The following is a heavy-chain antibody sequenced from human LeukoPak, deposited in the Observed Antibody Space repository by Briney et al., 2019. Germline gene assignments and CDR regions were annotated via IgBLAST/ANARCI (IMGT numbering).Heavy chain of an antibody. CDR3: ARDRLMAGTPTNWFDP. D-gene: IGHD6-19*01. V-gene: IGHV4-59*01. CDR2: IYYSGST. Sequence: MSGGSLRLSCAASGFTFSDFYMSWIRQAPGKGLDWFGYIYYSGSTNYNPSLKSRVTISVDTSKNQFSLKLSSVTAADTAVYYCARDRLMAGTPTNWFDPWGQGTLVTVSS. CDR1: GFTFSDFY. J-gene: IGHJ5*02.